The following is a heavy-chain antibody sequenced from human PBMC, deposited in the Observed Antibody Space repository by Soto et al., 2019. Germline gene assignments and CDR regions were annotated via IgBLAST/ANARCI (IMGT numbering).Heavy chain of an antibody. Sequence: PSETLSLTCTVSGGSISSYYWIWIRQPPGKGLEWIGYIYYSGSTNYNPSLKSRVTISVDTSKNQLSLKLSSVTAADTAVYYCARGWGRIFDYWVQGTLVTVSS. J-gene: IGHJ4*02. V-gene: IGHV4-59*12. D-gene: IGHD7-27*01. CDR1: GGSISSYY. CDR2: IYYSGST. CDR3: ARGWGRIFDY.